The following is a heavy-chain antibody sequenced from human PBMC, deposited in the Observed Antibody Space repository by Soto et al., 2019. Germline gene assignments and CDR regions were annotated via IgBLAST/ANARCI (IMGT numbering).Heavy chain of an antibody. CDR1: GGSISGYY. V-gene: IGHV4-59*01. CDR2: IYYSGTT. J-gene: IGHJ4*02. Sequence: LSLTCTVSGGSISGYYWSWIRQPPGKGLEWIGYIYYSGTTSYNPSLYSRVTMSVDTSKNQFSLKVNSVTAADTAVYYCARESYHGSGATVVAYWGKGTLVTVSS. CDR3: ARESYHGSGATVVAY. D-gene: IGHD3-10*01.